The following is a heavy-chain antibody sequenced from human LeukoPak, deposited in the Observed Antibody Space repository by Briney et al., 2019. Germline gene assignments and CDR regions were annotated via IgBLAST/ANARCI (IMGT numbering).Heavy chain of an antibody. CDR1: GYTFTSYA. D-gene: IGHD6-19*01. CDR3: ARDRGSGWYGF. J-gene: IGHJ5*01. CDR2: INAGNGNT. V-gene: IGHV1-3*01. Sequence: ASVKVSCKASGYTFTSYAMHWVRQAPGQRLEWMGWINAGNGNTKYSQEFQGRVTITRDTSASTAYMELRSLRSDDTAVYYCARDRGSGWYGFWGQGTLVTVSS.